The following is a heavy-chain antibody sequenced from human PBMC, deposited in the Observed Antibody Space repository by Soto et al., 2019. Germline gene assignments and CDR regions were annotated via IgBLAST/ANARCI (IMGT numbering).Heavy chain of an antibody. Sequence: EVQLVESGGGLVQPGRSLRLSCVASGFTFDDYAMHWVRQAPGKGLEWVSGISWNSGSIGYADSVKGRFTISRDNAKNSLYLQMNSLRAEDTALYYCAKAPLGNELVIPYFDYWGQGTLVTVSS. CDR1: GFTFDDYA. V-gene: IGHV3-9*01. CDR3: AKAPLGNELVIPYFDY. CDR2: ISWNSGSI. D-gene: IGHD6-13*01. J-gene: IGHJ4*02.